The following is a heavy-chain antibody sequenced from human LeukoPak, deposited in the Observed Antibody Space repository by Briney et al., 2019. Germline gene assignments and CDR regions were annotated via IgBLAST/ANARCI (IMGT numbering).Heavy chain of an antibody. D-gene: IGHD5-18*01. CDR1: GFTFSSYA. CDR2: ISGSGGTT. Sequence: SGGSLRLSCVVSGFTFSSYAMTWVRQAPGKGLKWVSVISGSGGTTYYADSVRGRFTISRDNSKNTLYLQMNSLRADDTAVYYCAKVWTAMPKLNWFDPWGQGTLVTVSS. J-gene: IGHJ5*02. CDR3: AKVWTAMPKLNWFDP. V-gene: IGHV3-23*01.